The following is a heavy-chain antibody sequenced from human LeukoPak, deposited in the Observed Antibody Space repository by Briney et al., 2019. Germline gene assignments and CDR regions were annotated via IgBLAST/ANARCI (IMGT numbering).Heavy chain of an antibody. CDR2: ISSSSSTI. J-gene: IGHJ3*02. D-gene: IGHD1-26*01. V-gene: IGHV3-48*04. CDR1: GFTFSSYS. Sequence: PGGSLRLSCAASGFTFSSYSMNWVRQAPGKGLEWVSYISSSSSTIYYADSVKGRFTISRDNAKNSLYLQMNSLRAADTAVYYCARERASRSGSGAFDIWGQGTMVTVSS. CDR3: ARERASRSGSGAFDI.